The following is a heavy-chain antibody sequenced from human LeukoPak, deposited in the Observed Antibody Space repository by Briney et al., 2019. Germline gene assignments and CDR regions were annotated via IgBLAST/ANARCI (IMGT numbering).Heavy chain of an antibody. CDR1: GGSISSYY. Sequence: PSETLSLTCTVSGGSISSYYWSWIRQPPGKGLEWIGYIYYSGSTNYNPSLKSRVTISVDTSKNQFSLKLSSVTAADTAVYYCARVIGIIAAAGTGWFDPWGQGTLVTVSS. J-gene: IGHJ5*02. CDR2: IYYSGST. V-gene: IGHV4-59*01. CDR3: ARVIGIIAAAGTGWFDP. D-gene: IGHD6-13*01.